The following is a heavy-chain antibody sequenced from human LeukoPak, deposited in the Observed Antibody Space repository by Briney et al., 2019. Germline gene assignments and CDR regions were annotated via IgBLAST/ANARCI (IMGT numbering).Heavy chain of an antibody. D-gene: IGHD3-9*01. CDR3: ARSLRYFDWLPSWFDP. CDR1: GGSFSGYY. J-gene: IGHJ5*02. Sequence: SETLSLTCAVYGGSFSGYYWSWIRQPPGKGLEWIGEINHSGSTNYNPSLKSRVTISVDTSKNQFSLKLSSVTAADTAVYYCARSLRYFDWLPSWFDPWGQGTLVTVSS. V-gene: IGHV4-34*01. CDR2: INHSGST.